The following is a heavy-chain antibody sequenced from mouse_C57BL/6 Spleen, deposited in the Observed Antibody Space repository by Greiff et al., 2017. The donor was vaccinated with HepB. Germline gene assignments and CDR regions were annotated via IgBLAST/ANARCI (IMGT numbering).Heavy chain of an antibody. J-gene: IGHJ3*01. CDR3: ARHGDYGNYPWFAY. Sequence: EVKVVESGGDLVKPGGSLKLSCAASGFTFSSYGMSWVRQTPDKRLEWVATISRGGSYTYYPDSVKGRFTISRDNAKNTLYLQMGSLKSEDTAMYYCARHGDYGNYPWFAYWGQGTLVTVSA. CDR2: ISRGGSYT. V-gene: IGHV5-6*01. CDR1: GFTFSSYG. D-gene: IGHD2-1*01.